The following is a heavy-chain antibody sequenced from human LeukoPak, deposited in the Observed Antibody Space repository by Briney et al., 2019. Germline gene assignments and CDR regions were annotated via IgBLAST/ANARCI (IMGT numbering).Heavy chain of an antibody. D-gene: IGHD3-10*01. CDR2: ISGSGGRT. CDR3: ARDPYYVSGTYRYFDL. J-gene: IGHJ4*02. V-gene: IGHV3-23*01. Sequence: GGSLRLSCAASGFTFSIYAMSWVRQAPGKGLEWVSSISGSGGRTCYADSVKGRFTISRDNPENTLFLQMNSLRAEDTAVYYCARDPYYVSGTYRYFDLWGQGTLGTVSS. CDR1: GFTFSIYA.